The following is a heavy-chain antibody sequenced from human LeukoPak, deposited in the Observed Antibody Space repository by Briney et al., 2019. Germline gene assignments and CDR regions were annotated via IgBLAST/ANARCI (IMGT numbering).Heavy chain of an antibody. D-gene: IGHD3-22*01. CDR1: GFTVSSNS. J-gene: IGHJ3*02. V-gene: IGHV3-53*01. Sequence: PGGSLRLSCTVSGFTVSSNSMSWVRQAPGKGLEWVSFIFSDNTHCSDSVKGRFTISRDNSKNTLYLQMNSLRAGDTAVYYCARDQGFNYYDSSGYYLTPLAAFDIWGQGTMVTVSS. CDR2: IFSDNT. CDR3: ARDQGFNYYDSSGYYLTPLAAFDI.